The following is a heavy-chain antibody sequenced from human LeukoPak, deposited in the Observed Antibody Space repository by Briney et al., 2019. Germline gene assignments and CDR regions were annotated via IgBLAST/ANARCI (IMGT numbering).Heavy chain of an antibody. V-gene: IGHV5-51*01. CDR1: GYSFTSYW. D-gene: IGHD3-9*01. CDR3: ARLGYYDILTGYFSNWFDP. J-gene: IGHJ5*02. Sequence: GESLKISXKGSGYSFTSYWIGWVRQMPGKGLEWMGIIYPGDSDTIYSPSFQGRVTISADKSISTAYLQWSSLKASDTAMYYCARLGYYDILTGYFSNWFDPWGQGTLVTISS. CDR2: IYPGDSDT.